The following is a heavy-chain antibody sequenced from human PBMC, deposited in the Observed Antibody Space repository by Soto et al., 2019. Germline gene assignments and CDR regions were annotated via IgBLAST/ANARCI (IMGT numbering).Heavy chain of an antibody. CDR3: ARTEGGGYCSGGSCYGVDY. D-gene: IGHD2-15*01. J-gene: IGHJ4*02. V-gene: IGHV2-5*01. CDR1: GFSLSTSGVG. Sequence: QITLKESGPTLVKTKQTLTLTCTFSGFSLSTSGVGVGWIRQPPGKAPEWLALIYWSDDKRYSPSLKSRLTIPKDTSKSPVVLTMTNMDPVDTATYFCARTEGGGYCSGGSCYGVDYWGQGTLVTVSS. CDR2: IYWSDDK.